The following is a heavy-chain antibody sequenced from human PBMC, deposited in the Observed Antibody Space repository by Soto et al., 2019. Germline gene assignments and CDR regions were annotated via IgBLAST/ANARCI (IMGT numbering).Heavy chain of an antibody. D-gene: IGHD6-6*01. CDR2: ISAYNGNT. CDR1: GYTFTSYG. Sequence: ASVKVSCKASGYTFTSYGISWVRQAPGQGLEWMGWISAYNGNTNYAQKLQGRVTMTTDTSTSTAYMELSSLRSEDTAVYYCATVVVAALYGMDVWGQGTTVTVSS. J-gene: IGHJ6*02. V-gene: IGHV1-18*01. CDR3: ATVVVAALYGMDV.